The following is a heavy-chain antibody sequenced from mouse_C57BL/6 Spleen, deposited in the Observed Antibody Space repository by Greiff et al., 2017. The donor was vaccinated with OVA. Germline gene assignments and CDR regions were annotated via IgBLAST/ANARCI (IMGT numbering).Heavy chain of an antibody. CDR3: TKGYYGNYGFAY. D-gene: IGHD2-1*01. Sequence: VQLKQSGAELVRPGASVKLSCTASGFNIKDYYMHWVKQRPEQGLEWIGRIDPEDGDTEYAPKFQGKATMTADTSSNTAYLQLSSLTSEDTAVYYCTKGYYGNYGFAYWGQGTLVTVSA. J-gene: IGHJ3*01. CDR1: GFNIKDYY. V-gene: IGHV14-1*01. CDR2: IDPEDGDT.